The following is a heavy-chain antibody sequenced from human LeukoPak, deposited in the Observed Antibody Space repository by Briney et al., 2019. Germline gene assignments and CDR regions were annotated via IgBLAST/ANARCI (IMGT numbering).Heavy chain of an antibody. CDR1: GLTFTNAW. CDR2: IKSKTDGETT. D-gene: IGHD3-10*01. CDR3: TTDLGTYYHGSQRLIPIDY. Sequence: GGSLRLSCVDSGLTFTNAWMSWVRQAPGKGLEWIGRIKSKTDGETTNYAEPVRGRFTISRDDSKSAVYLQMNSLKIEDTAVYYCTTDLGTYYHGSQRLIPIDYWGQGTLVTVSS. J-gene: IGHJ4*02. V-gene: IGHV3-15*01.